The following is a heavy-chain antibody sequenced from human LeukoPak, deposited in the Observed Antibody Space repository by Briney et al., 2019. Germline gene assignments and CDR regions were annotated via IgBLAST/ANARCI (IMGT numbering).Heavy chain of an antibody. CDR1: GFTFSSYS. V-gene: IGHV3-21*01. J-gene: IGHJ3*02. Sequence: GGSLRLSCAASGFTFSSYSMNWVRQAPGKGLECVSSISTSSRYYADSVKGRFTISRDNAKNSLFLQMNSLRAEDTAVYYCAWKDAFDIWGQGTMVTVSS. CDR2: ISTSSR. CDR3: AWKDAFDI. D-gene: IGHD1-1*01.